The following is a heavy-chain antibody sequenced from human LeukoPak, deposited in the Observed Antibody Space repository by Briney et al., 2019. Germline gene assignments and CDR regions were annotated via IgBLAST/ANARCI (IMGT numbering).Heavy chain of an antibody. V-gene: IGHV3-23*01. CDR1: GFTFSRYW. CDR3: AKDTPARYCSGGSCYKDPFDY. CDR2: IFPSGGEI. J-gene: IGHJ4*02. D-gene: IGHD2-15*01. Sequence: SGGSLRLSCEASGFTFSRYWMHWVRQPPGKGLEWVSSIFPSGGEIHYADSVRGRFTISRDNSKSTLSLQMNSLRAEDTAVYYCAKDTPARYCSGGSCYKDPFDYWGQGTLVTVSS.